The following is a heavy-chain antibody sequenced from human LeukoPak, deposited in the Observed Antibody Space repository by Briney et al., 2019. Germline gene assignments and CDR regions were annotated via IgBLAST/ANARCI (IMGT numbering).Heavy chain of an antibody. J-gene: IGHJ4*02. Sequence: PSETLSLTCAVYGGSFSGYYWSWIRQPPGKGLEWIGEINHSGSTNYNPSLKSRVTISLDTSKSQFSLKVRYVTAADTAVYYCARGLNGSWTWENYWGQGTLVTVSS. CDR3: ARGLNGSWTWENY. D-gene: IGHD3-3*01. CDR2: INHSGST. CDR1: GGSFSGYY. V-gene: IGHV4-34*01.